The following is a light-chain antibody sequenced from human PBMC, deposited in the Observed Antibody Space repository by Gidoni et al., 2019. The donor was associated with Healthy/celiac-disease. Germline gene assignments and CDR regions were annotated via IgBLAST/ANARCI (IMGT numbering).Light chain of an antibody. J-gene: IGKJ4*01. V-gene: IGKV3-11*01. CDR3: QQRSNWPPD. CDR2: DAS. Sequence: ELVLTQSPATLSLSPGERAPLSCRASQSVSSYLAWYQQKPGQAPRLLIYDASNRATGIPARFSGSGSGTDFTLTISSLEPEDFAVYYCQQRSNWPPDFGGGTKVEIK. CDR1: QSVSSY.